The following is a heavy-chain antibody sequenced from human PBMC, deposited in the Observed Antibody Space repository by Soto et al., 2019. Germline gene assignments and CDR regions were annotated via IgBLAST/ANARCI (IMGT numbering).Heavy chain of an antibody. D-gene: IGHD6-13*01. CDR3: AKENGYGSSWFEFDY. Sequence: PRISSAAAGYTFSISVVSWCRQAPGKGLEWVSAISGSGGSTYYADSVKGRFTISRDNSKNTLYLQMNSLRAEDTAVYYCAKENGYGSSWFEFDYWGQGTLVTVSS. V-gene: IGHV3-23*01. CDR1: GYTFSISV. J-gene: IGHJ4*02. CDR2: ISGSGGST.